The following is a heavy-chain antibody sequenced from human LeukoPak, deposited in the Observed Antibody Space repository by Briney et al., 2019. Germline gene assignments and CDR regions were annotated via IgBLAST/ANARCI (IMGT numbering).Heavy chain of an antibody. J-gene: IGHJ4*02. CDR3: ARDHFDWVGDFDY. V-gene: IGHV3-7*03. D-gene: IGHD3-9*01. CDR2: IKEDGSEK. CDR1: GSTFSSYW. Sequence: SGGSLRLSCAASGSTFSSYWMSWVRQAPGKGLEWVANIKEDGSEKYYVDSVKGRLTISRDNAKNSLYLQMNSLRAEDTAVYYCARDHFDWVGDFDYWGQGTLVTVSS.